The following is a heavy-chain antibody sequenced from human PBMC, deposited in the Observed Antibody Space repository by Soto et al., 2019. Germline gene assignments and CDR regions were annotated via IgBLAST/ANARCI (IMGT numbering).Heavy chain of an antibody. D-gene: IGHD2-15*01. CDR2: MNPNSGNT. J-gene: IGHJ4*02. CDR3: AGGVDDRRIGVPGFDH. Sequence: ASVKVSCKASGYTFTSYDINWVRQATGQGLEWMGWMNPNSGNTGYAQKFQGRVTMTRNTSISTAYMELSSLRSEDTAVYYCAGGVDDRRIGVPGFDHWGQGTLVTVSS. V-gene: IGHV1-8*01. CDR1: GYTFTSYD.